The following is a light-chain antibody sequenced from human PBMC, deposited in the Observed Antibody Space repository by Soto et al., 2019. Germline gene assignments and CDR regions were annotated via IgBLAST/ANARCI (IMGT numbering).Light chain of an antibody. CDR3: QSYDSSLSGWV. V-gene: IGLV1-40*01. Sequence: QSVLTQPPSVSGAPGQRVTISCTGSSSNIGAGYDVHWYQQLPGTAPKLLIYGNSNRPSGVPDRFSGSKSGTSASLAITVLRAEDEADYYCQSYDSSLSGWVFGRGTKLTVL. CDR2: GNS. J-gene: IGLJ3*02. CDR1: SSNIGAGYD.